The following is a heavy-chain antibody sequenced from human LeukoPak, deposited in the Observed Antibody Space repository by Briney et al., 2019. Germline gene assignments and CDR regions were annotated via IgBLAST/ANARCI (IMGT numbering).Heavy chain of an antibody. J-gene: IGHJ6*03. D-gene: IGHD3-10*01. V-gene: IGHV4-34*01. Sequence: SETLSLTCAVYGGSFSGYYWSWIRQPPGKGLEWIGEINHSGSTNYNPSFKGRVTISVDTSKNQFSLKLSSVAAADTAAYYCARTYYYGSGSYYFPMDVWGKGTTVTISS. CDR3: ARTYYYGSGSYYFPMDV. CDR1: GGSFSGYY. CDR2: INHSGST.